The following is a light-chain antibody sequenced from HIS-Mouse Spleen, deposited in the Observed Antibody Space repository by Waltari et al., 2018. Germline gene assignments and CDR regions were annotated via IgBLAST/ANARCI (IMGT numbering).Light chain of an antibody. CDR1: SSDVGRYNL. V-gene: IGLV2-18*01. CDR3: SLYTSSSTFV. CDR2: EVS. J-gene: IGLJ2*01. Sequence: QSALTQPPSVSGSPGQSVTIPCTGTSSDVGRYNLVTWYQQPPGTAPKLMIYEVSNRPSGVPDRFSGSKSGNTASLTISGLQAEDEADYYCSLYTSSSTFVFGGGTKLTVL.